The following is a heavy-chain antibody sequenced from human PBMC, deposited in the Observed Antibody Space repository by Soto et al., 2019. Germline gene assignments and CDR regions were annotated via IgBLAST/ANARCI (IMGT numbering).Heavy chain of an antibody. Sequence: ASVKVSCKASGYTFTSDGITWVRQAPGQGLEWMGWITVNSGNTHYAQKLQGRVTMTTDTSTTTAYMELWSLRSDDTAVYYCARASIYGTYYYFEHCGEGTPVTVSS. CDR3: ARASIYGTYYYFEH. D-gene: IGHD1-26*01. CDR1: GYTFTSDG. J-gene: IGHJ4*02. V-gene: IGHV1-18*04. CDR2: ITVNSGNT.